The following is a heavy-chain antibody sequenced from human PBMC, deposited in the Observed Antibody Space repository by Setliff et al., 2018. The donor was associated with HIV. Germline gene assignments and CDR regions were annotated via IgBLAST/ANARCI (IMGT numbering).Heavy chain of an antibody. CDR2: VYYSGST. V-gene: IGHV4-39*07. Sequence: PSETLSLTCIVSGGSISSSSYYWGWIRQPPGKGLEWIGTVYYSGSTYYNPSLKSRVTISVDTSENQFSLKLSSVTAADTAVYYCARDGYSSSWYVISGSFDYWGQGILVIVSS. CDR3: ARDGYSSSWYVISGSFDY. D-gene: IGHD6-13*01. CDR1: GGSISSSSYY. J-gene: IGHJ4*02.